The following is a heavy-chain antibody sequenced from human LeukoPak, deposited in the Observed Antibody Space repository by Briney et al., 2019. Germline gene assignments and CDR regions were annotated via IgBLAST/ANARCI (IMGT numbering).Heavy chain of an antibody. CDR2: ISSDGRDK. D-gene: IGHD6-25*01. V-gene: IGHV3-30*18. J-gene: IGHJ4*02. Sequence: GRSLRLSCAASGFTFSSYAIHWVRQAPGKGLEGVAVISSDGRDKHHADSVKGRFTISRDNSKNTLFLQTNSLRPEDTAVYYCAKDLRRIAAYYFDYWGQGTLVTVSS. CDR3: AKDLRRIAAYYFDY. CDR1: GFTFSSYA.